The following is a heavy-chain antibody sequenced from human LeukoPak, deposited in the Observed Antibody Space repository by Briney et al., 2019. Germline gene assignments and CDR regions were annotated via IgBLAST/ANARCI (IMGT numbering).Heavy chain of an antibody. Sequence: GGSLRLSCAASGFTFSSYGMHWVRQAPGKGLEWVAFIRYDGSNKYYADSVKGRFTISRDNSKNTLYLQMNSLRAEDTAVYYCAKLRWFGETHRLDAFDIWGQGTMVTVSS. CDR3: AKLRWFGETHRLDAFDI. J-gene: IGHJ3*02. V-gene: IGHV3-30*02. D-gene: IGHD3-10*01. CDR1: GFTFSSYG. CDR2: IRYDGSNK.